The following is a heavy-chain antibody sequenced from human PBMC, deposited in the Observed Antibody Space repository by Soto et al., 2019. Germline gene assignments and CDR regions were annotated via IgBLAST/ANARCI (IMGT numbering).Heavy chain of an antibody. CDR3: ARGRYCSGGSCYSDY. Sequence: QVQLQQWGAGLLKPSETLSLTCAVYGGSFSGYYWSWIRQPPGKGLEWIGEINHSESTNYNPSLRRRVTISVDTSKNQFSLKLSSVTAADTAVYYCARGRYCSGGSCYSDYWGQGTLVTVSS. CDR2: INHSEST. V-gene: IGHV4-34*01. CDR1: GGSFSGYY. J-gene: IGHJ4*02. D-gene: IGHD2-15*01.